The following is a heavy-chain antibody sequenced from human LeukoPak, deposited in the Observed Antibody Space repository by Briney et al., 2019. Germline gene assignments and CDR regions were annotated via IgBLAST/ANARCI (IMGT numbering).Heavy chain of an antibody. CDR3: TTVRSY. Sequence: GGSLRLSCVASGFTFSNTWMNWVRQAPGKGLEWVGRIMTKTAGGATDYAAPVKGRFTISRDDPKNTVYLQMNSLNTEDTAVYYCTTVRSYWGQGTLVTVSS. CDR1: GFTFSNTW. CDR2: IMTKTAGGAT. V-gene: IGHV3-15*01. J-gene: IGHJ4*02.